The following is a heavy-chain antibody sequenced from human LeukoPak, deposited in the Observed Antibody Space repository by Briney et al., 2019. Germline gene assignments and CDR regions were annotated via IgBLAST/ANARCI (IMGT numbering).Heavy chain of an antibody. Sequence: GGSLRLSCAASGFTFSNFGMHWVCQAPGKGLEWVAFIRYDGTNKYYADSVKGRFTISRDDSKNTLYLQMNSLRPEDTAVYYCAKENSGWYYFDYWGQGTLVTVSS. CDR1: GFTFSNFG. CDR2: IRYDGTNK. D-gene: IGHD6-19*01. V-gene: IGHV3-30*02. CDR3: AKENSGWYYFDY. J-gene: IGHJ4*02.